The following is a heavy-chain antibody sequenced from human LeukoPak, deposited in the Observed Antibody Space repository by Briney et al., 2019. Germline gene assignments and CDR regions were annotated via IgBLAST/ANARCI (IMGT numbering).Heavy chain of an antibody. CDR1: GFTFSNAW. J-gene: IGHJ6*02. CDR3: TTDRDGYYYYYGMDV. Sequence: GGSLRLSCAASGFTFSNAWMSWVRQAPGKGLEWVGRIKSKTDGGTTDYAAPVKGRFTISRDDSKNTLYLQMNGLKTEDTAVYYCTTDRDGYYYYYGMDVWGQGTTVTVSS. CDR2: IKSKTDGGTT. D-gene: IGHD2-21*02. V-gene: IGHV3-15*01.